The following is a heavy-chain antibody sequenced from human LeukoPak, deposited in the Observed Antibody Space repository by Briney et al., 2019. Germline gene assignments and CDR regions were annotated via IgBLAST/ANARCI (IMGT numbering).Heavy chain of an antibody. CDR3: ARGTMVTTDYGMDV. V-gene: IGHV3-21*01. CDR1: GFTFSSYS. Sequence: GGSLRLSCAASGFTFSSYSMNWVRQAPGKGLEWVSSISSSSSYIYYADSVKGRFTISRDNAKNSLYLQMNSLRAEDTAVYYCARGTMVTTDYGMDVWGQGTTVTVSS. CDR2: ISSSSSYI. D-gene: IGHD4-17*01. J-gene: IGHJ6*02.